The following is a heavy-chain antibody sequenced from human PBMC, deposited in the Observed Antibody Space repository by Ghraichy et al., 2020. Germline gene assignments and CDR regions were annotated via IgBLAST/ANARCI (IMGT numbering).Heavy chain of an antibody. CDR3: ASDGGVDGHDWYFDL. J-gene: IGHJ2*01. D-gene: IGHD3-16*01. Sequence: GGSLRLSCAASGFTLSSYCMHWVRQDPGKGLVWVSRICYDARRTGYADSVRGRFTISRDIAQNTLYLQMDGLRVEDTAVYYCASDGGVDGHDWYFDLWGRGTLVTVSS. V-gene: IGHV3-74*01. CDR1: GFTLSSYC. CDR2: ICYDARRT.